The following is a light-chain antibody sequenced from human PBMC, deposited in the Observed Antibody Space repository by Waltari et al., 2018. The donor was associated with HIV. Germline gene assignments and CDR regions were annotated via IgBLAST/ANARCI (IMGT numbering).Light chain of an antibody. CDR1: QSVSNS. CDR2: DAS. CDR3: QQRSNWPPIT. V-gene: IGKV3-11*01. Sequence: EIVLTQSPATLSLSPGERATLSCRASQSVSNSLIWYQQKPGHAPRLLIYDASNRATGVPARFSGSGSGTDFTLTISSLEPEDFAVYYCQQRSNWPPITFGGGTKVEIK. J-gene: IGKJ4*01.